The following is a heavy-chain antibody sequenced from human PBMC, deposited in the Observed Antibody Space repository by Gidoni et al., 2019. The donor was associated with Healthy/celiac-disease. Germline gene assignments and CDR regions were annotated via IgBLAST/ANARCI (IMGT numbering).Heavy chain of an antibody. Sequence: QVQLVQSGAEVKKPGSSVKVACKAPGGTFSSYAISWVRQAPGQGLEWMGGIIPIFGTANYAQKFQGRVTITADKSTGTAYMELSSLRSEDTDVYYCASSYYYDSSGYFGRFDYWGQGTLVTVSS. J-gene: IGHJ4*02. D-gene: IGHD3-22*01. CDR1: GGTFSSYA. V-gene: IGHV1-69*06. CDR3: ASSYYYDSSGYFGRFDY. CDR2: IIPIFGTA.